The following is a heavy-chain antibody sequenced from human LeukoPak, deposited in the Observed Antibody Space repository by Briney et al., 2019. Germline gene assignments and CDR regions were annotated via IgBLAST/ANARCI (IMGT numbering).Heavy chain of an antibody. D-gene: IGHD2-15*01. Sequence: ASVKVSCKASGYTFTGYYMHWVRQAPGQGLEWMGRINPNSGGTNYAQKFQGRVTMTRDTSISTAYMELSRLRSDDTAVYYCARGAYCSGGSCLQPKRYDYWGQGILVTVSS. CDR1: GYTFTGYY. V-gene: IGHV1-2*06. J-gene: IGHJ4*02. CDR3: ARGAYCSGGSCLQPKRYDY. CDR2: INPNSGGT.